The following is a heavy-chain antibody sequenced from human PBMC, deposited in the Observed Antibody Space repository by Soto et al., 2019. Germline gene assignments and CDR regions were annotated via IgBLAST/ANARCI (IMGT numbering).Heavy chain of an antibody. V-gene: IGHV4-39*01. CDR1: GGSISNSSYL. CDR3: SRIAVSGPITGFDY. D-gene: IGHD6-19*01. J-gene: IGHJ4*02. CDR2: VSYSGST. Sequence: SDTLCLTCTVSGGSISNSSYLWGWIRQPPGKGLQWIGSVSYSGSTYYNLSLKSRVTMSVDTSKTQSSLRLSSVTAADTAVYYCSRIAVSGPITGFDYWGQGALVTVSS.